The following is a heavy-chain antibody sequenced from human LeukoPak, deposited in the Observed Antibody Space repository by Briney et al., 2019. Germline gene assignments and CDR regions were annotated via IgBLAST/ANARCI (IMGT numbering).Heavy chain of an antibody. CDR2: ISSSSSTI. Sequence: PGGSLRLSCAASGFTFSSYSMNWVRQAPGKGLEGVSYISSSSSTIYYADSVKGRFTISRDNAKNSLYLQMNSLRDEDTAVYYCARDYRGITMVRGIYYFDYWGQGTLVTVSS. J-gene: IGHJ4*02. D-gene: IGHD3-10*01. V-gene: IGHV3-48*02. CDR1: GFTFSSYS. CDR3: ARDYRGITMVRGIYYFDY.